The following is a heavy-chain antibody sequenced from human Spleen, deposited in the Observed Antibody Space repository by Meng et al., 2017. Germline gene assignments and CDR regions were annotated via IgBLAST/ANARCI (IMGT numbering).Heavy chain of an antibody. CDR2: IKSDGSST. V-gene: IGHV3-74*01. J-gene: IGHJ5*02. CDR1: GFGFSSYA. CDR3: ARSDWFDP. Sequence: LVDSGGGLVQPGGSLVLSCAASGFGFSSYAMSWVRHAPGKGLVWVSRIKSDGSSTSYADSVKGRFTISRDNAKNTLYLQMNSLRAEDTAVYYCARSDWFDPWGQGTLVTISS.